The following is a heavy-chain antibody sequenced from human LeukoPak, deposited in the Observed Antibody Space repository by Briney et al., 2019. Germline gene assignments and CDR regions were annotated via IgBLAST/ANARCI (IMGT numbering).Heavy chain of an antibody. J-gene: IGHJ6*02. V-gene: IGHV1-18*01. D-gene: IGHD4-17*01. CDR2: ISAYNGNT. CDR3: ARDYGDYVYSYYYYGMDV. CDR1: GYTFTSYG. Sequence: ASVKVSCKASGYTFTSYGISWVRQAPGQGLEWMGWISAYNGNTNYAQKLQGRVTMTTDTSTSTAYMELRSLRSDDTAVYYCARDYGDYVYSYYYYGMDVWGQGTTVTVSS.